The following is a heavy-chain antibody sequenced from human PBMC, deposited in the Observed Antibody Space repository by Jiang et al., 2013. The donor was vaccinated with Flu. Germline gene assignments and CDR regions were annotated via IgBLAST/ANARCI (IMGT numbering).Heavy chain of an antibody. V-gene: IGHV4-34*01. J-gene: IGHJ4*02. Sequence: LLKPSETLSLTCAVYGGSFSGYYWSWIRQPPGKGLEWIGEINHSGSTNYNSSLKSRVTMSVDTSKSQFSLKLSSVTAADTAVYYCARVALGELSPPGHYWGQGTLVTVSS. CDR2: INHSGST. CDR1: GGSFSGYY. D-gene: IGHD3-16*02. CDR3: ARVALGELSPPGHY.